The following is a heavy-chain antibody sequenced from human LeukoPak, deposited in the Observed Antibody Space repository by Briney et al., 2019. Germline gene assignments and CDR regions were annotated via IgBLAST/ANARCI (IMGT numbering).Heavy chain of an antibody. CDR3: ARALRYYSDSSGYAFDY. Sequence: SVKVSCKASGGTFRRFAISCVRQAPGQGLEWMGGIIPIFRTANYAQKFQGRVTITADESTSTAYMELSSLRSEDTAVYCCARALRYYSDSSGYAFDYWGQGTLVTVSS. D-gene: IGHD3-22*01. CDR1: GGTFRRFA. V-gene: IGHV1-69*13. CDR2: IIPIFRTA. J-gene: IGHJ4*02.